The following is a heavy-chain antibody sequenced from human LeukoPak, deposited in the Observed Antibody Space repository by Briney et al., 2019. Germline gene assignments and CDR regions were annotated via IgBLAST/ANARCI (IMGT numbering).Heavy chain of an antibody. J-gene: IGHJ6*02. V-gene: IGHV1-69*04. CDR2: IIPILGIA. CDR1: GGTFSSYA. D-gene: IGHD5-18*01. CDR3: AREEDTAMEWGMDV. Sequence: SVKVSCKASGGTFSSYAISWMRQAPGQGLEWMGRIIPILGIANYAQKFQGRVTITADKSTSTAYMELSSLRSEDTAVYYCAREEDTAMEWGMDVWGQGTTVTVSS.